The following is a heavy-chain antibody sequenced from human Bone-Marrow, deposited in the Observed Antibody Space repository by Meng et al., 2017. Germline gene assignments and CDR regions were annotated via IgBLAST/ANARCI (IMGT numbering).Heavy chain of an antibody. CDR1: GFTFSSYS. J-gene: IGHJ4*02. D-gene: IGHD4-11*01. V-gene: IGHV3-21*01. Sequence: GESLKISCAASGFTFSSYSMNWIRQAPGKGLEWVSSISSSSSYIYYADSVKGRFTISRDSAKNSLYLQMNSLRAEDTAVYYCARDLELGGHRTVTGLYFDYWGQRTLVTVSS. CDR2: ISSSSSYI. CDR3: ARDLELGGHRTVTGLYFDY.